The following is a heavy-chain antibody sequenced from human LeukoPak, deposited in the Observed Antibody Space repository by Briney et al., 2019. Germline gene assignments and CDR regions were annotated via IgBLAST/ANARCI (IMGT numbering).Heavy chain of an antibody. CDR3: AHSLIVATIGINYFDY. CDR1: GFSLSTSRVG. D-gene: IGHD5-12*01. V-gene: IGHV2-5*02. CDR2: IYWDDDK. J-gene: IGHJ4*02. Sequence: ESGPTLVNPTQTLTLTCTFSGFSLSTSRVGVGWIRQPPGKALEWLALIYWDDDKRYSPSLKSRLTITKDTSKNQVVLTMTNMDPVDTATYYCAHSLIVATIGINYFDYWGQGTLVTVSS.